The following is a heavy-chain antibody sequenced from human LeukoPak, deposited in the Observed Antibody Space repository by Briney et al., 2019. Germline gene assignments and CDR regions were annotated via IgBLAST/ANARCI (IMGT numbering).Heavy chain of an antibody. J-gene: IGHJ6*02. D-gene: IGHD6-13*01. V-gene: IGHV4-34*01. Sequence: PSETLSLTCAVYGGSFSGYYWSWIRQPPGKGLEWIGEINHSGSTNYNPSLKSRVTISVDTSKNQFSLKLSSVTAADTAVYYCARATGSSWISGLTIYYNGMDAWGQGTTVTVSS. CDR1: GGSFSGYY. CDR3: ARATGSSWISGLTIYYNGMDA. CDR2: INHSGST.